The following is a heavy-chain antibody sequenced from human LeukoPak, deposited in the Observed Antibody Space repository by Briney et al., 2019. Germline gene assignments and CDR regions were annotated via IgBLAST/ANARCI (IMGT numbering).Heavy chain of an antibody. V-gene: IGHV3-21*01. CDR2: ISSSSSYI. J-gene: IGHJ4*02. CDR1: GFSFSSYS. CDR3: ADRTPPDH. Sequence: GGSLRLSCAASGFSFSSYSMNWVRQAPGKGLEWVSSISSSSSYIYYADSVEGRFTISRDNAKNSLYLQMNSLRAEDTAVYYCADRTPPDHWGQGTLVTVSS. D-gene: IGHD1-14*01.